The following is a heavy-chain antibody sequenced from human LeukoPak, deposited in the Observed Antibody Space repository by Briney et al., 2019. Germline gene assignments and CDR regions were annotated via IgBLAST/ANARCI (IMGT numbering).Heavy chain of an antibody. J-gene: IGHJ4*02. V-gene: IGHV1-69*05. CDR1: GGTFSSYA. D-gene: IGHD3-10*01. CDR3: ARGITMVRGAQRYYFDY. Sequence: GASVKVSCKASGGTFSSYAISWVRQAPGQGLEWMGGIIPIFGTANYAQKFQGRVTITTDESTSTAYMELSSLRSEDTAVYYCARGITMVRGAQRYYFDYWGQGTLATVSS. CDR2: IIPIFGTA.